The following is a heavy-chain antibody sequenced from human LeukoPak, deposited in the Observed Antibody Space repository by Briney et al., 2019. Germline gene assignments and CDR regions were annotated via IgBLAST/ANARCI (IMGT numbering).Heavy chain of an antibody. D-gene: IGHD1-26*01. V-gene: IGHV1-8*01. J-gene: IGHJ6*03. CDR1: GYTFSDYD. CDR3: ARALAWGGSSYSYYYMDV. Sequence: ASVKVSCKASGYTFSDYDINWVRQATGQGLEWMGWINPNSGNAGYAQKFQGRVTMTRNTSISTAYTELSSLRSEDTDVYYCARALAWGGSSYSYYYMDVWDKGTTVTVSS. CDR2: INPNSGNA.